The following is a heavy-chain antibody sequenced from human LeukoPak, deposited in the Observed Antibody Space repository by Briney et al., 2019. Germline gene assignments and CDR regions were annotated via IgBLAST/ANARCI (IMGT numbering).Heavy chain of an antibody. J-gene: IGHJ4*02. Sequence: GGSLRLSCAASGFTVSSNYMSWVRQAPGKGLEWVSVFYSGDTTYYADSVKGRFTISRDNAKNSLYLQMNSLRAEDTAVYYCAREGYYYDFDYWGQGTLVTVSS. V-gene: IGHV3-53*01. CDR1: GFTVSSNY. CDR3: AREGYYYDFDY. D-gene: IGHD3-10*01. CDR2: FYSGDTT.